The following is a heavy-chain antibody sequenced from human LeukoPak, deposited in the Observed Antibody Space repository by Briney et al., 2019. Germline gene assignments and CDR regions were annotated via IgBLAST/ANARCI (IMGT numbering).Heavy chain of an antibody. J-gene: IGHJ6*03. Sequence: GGSLRLSCAASGFTFSSYWMSWVRQAPGKGLEWVANIKQDGSEKYYVDSVRGRFTISRDNAKNSLYLQMNSLRAEDTAVYYCARDRGEKAAAGTGGYYYYYYMDVWGKGTTVTVSS. CDR1: GFTFSSYW. CDR3: ARDRGEKAAAGTGGYYYYYYMDV. CDR2: IKQDGSEK. D-gene: IGHD6-13*01. V-gene: IGHV3-7*01.